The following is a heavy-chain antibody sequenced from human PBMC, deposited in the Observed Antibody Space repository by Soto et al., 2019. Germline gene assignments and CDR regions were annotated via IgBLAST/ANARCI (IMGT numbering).Heavy chain of an antibody. Sequence: GPVKVSCKASGFTLNDFGVSWVRQAPGQGLEWMGWISGYDGNTNFAQKYEGRVTMTIDSSTSTAYMELRNLRSDDTAMYYCAREKWFGQTPFDSWGQGTLVTVSS. D-gene: IGHD3-10*01. CDR1: GFTLNDFG. J-gene: IGHJ4*02. V-gene: IGHV1-18*01. CDR3: AREKWFGQTPFDS. CDR2: ISGYDGNT.